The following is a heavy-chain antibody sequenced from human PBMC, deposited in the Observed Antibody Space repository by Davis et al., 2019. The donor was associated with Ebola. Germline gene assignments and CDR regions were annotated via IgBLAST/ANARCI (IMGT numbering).Heavy chain of an antibody. CDR2: ISYDGSNK. D-gene: IGHD6-13*01. V-gene: IGHV3-30*04. CDR1: GFTFSSYA. CDR3: AKGDRYSSSCHSN. Sequence: GESLKISCAASGFTFSSYAMHWVRQAPGKGLEWVAVISYDGSNKYYADSVKGRFTISRDNSKNTLYLQMNSLRAEDTAVYYCAKGDRYSSSCHSNWGQGTLVTVSS. J-gene: IGHJ4*02.